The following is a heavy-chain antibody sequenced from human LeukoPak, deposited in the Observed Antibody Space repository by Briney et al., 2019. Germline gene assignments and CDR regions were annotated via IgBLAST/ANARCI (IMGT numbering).Heavy chain of an antibody. Sequence: ASVKVSCRASGYTFTSYGISWVRQAPGQGLEWMGWISAYNGNTNYAQKLQGRVTMTTDTSTSTAYMELRSLRSDDTAVYYCARDIGYSYGATMTDFWGQGTLVTVSS. V-gene: IGHV1-18*01. CDR2: ISAYNGNT. J-gene: IGHJ4*02. CDR3: ARDIGYSYGATMTDF. CDR1: GYTFTSYG. D-gene: IGHD5-18*01.